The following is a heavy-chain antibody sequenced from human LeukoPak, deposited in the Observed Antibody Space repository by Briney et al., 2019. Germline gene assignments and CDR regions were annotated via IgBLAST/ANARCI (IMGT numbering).Heavy chain of an antibody. Sequence: GGSLRLSSAASGFIFSNYWTHSVRQAPGKGLVWVSRISSDGRNTNYADSVKGRFTISRDNAKNSLYLQMNSLRAEDTAVYYCAKKYYYDSGGYYGENPFDIWGRGTMVTVSS. J-gene: IGHJ3*02. CDR1: GFIFSNYW. CDR3: AKKYYYDSGGYYGENPFDI. CDR2: ISSDGRNT. D-gene: IGHD3-22*01. V-gene: IGHV3-74*01.